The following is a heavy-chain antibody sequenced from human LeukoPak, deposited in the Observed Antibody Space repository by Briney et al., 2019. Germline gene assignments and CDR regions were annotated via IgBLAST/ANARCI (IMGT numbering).Heavy chain of an antibody. V-gene: IGHV4-34*01. CDR3: ARDSTATAGWFMGV. CDR2: INHSGST. CDR1: GGSFSGYY. Sequence: PSETLSLTCAVYGGSFSGYYRSWIRQPPGKGLEWIGEINHSGSTNYNPSLKSRVTISVDTSKNQFSLKLSSVTAADTAVYYCARDSTATAGWFMGVWGQGTTVTVSS. J-gene: IGHJ6*01. D-gene: IGHD6-13*01.